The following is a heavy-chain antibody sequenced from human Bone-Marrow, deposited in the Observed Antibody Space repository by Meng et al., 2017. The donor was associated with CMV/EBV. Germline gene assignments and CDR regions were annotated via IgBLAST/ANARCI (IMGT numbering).Heavy chain of an antibody. CDR2: TYYRSKWYN. CDR3: ARGIAARPVLYYYYGMDV. CDR1: GDSVSSNSAA. V-gene: IGHV6-1*01. Sequence: SETLSLTCAISGDSVSSNSAAWNWIRQSPSRGLEWLGRTYYRSKWYNDYAVSVKSRITINPDTSKNQFSLQLNSVTPEDTAVYYCARGIAARPVLYYYYGMDVWGQGTMVTVSS. D-gene: IGHD6-6*01. J-gene: IGHJ6*02.